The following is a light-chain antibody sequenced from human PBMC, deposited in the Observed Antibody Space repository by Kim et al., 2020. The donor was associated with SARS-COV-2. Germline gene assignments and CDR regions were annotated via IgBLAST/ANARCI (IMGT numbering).Light chain of an antibody. CDR3: QQYKYSPWS. CDR1: QSLSGW. V-gene: IGKV1-5*03. Sequence: ASVGDRVTISCRASQSLSGWLALFQQKPEKAPKVLIYKLSTLESGVPSRFSGSGSGTEFSLTINSLQPEDFVTYYCQQYKYSPWSFGQGTKVDIK. CDR2: KLS. J-gene: IGKJ1*01.